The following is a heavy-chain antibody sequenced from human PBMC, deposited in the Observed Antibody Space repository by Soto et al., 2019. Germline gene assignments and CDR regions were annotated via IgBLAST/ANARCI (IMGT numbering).Heavy chain of an antibody. CDR3: AKRGGYDYVWKSYRPDS. CDR2: LSGSGGDT. Sequence: GGSLRLSCVASGFTLSSYAMSWVRQAPGKGLEWVSTLSGSGGDTYYADSVNGRFTISRDKSKNTLYLQMDRLRVEDTAVYYCAKRGGYDYVWKSYRPDSWGQGTLVTVSS. J-gene: IGHJ4*02. D-gene: IGHD3-16*02. V-gene: IGHV3-23*01. CDR1: GFTLSSYA.